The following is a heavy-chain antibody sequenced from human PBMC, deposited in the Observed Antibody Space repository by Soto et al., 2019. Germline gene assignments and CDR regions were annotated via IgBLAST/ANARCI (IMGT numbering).Heavy chain of an antibody. Sequence: QVQLVQSGAEEKKPGASVKVSCKASGYTFTSYAMHWVRQAPGQRLEWMGWINAGNGYTKYSQKFQGRVTITRDTSASTAYMELSSLRSEDTAVYFCARAVAVPADFDYWGQGTLVTVSS. V-gene: IGHV1-3*05. CDR1: GYTFTSYA. CDR3: ARAVAVPADFDY. J-gene: IGHJ4*02. D-gene: IGHD6-19*01. CDR2: INAGNGYT.